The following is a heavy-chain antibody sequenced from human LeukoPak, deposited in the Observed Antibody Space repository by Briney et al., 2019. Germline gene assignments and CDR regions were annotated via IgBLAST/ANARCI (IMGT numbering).Heavy chain of an antibody. CDR2: ISSSSTYI. V-gene: IGHV3-21*01. CDR3: ARDAKGNGCPDY. Sequence: GGSLRLSCVASGFAFSDYNVHWVRQAPGKGLEWVSFISSSSTYIYYAESVKGRFTISRDNAKNSLYLQMNSLTVEDTAVYYCARDAKGNGCPDYWGQGTLVTVSS. D-gene: IGHD6-19*01. J-gene: IGHJ4*02. CDR1: GFAFSDYN.